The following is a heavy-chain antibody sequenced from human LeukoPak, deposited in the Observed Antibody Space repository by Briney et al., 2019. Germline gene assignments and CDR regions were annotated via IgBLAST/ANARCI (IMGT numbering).Heavy chain of an antibody. CDR1: GFTFSSYW. V-gene: IGHV3-7*03. Sequence: GGSLRLSCAASGFTFSSYWMCWVRQAPGKGLEWVANIKQDGSEKYYVDSVKGRLTISRDNAKNSLYLQMNSLRAEDTAVYYCARDKDIVVVSSQYYYGMDVWGQGTTVTVSS. J-gene: IGHJ6*02. CDR2: IKQDGSEK. CDR3: ARDKDIVVVSSQYYYGMDV. D-gene: IGHD2-2*01.